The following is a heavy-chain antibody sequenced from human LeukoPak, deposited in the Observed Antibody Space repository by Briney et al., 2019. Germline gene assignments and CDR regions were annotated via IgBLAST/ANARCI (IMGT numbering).Heavy chain of an antibody. CDR3: ARLPYSAEPQ. CDR2: INPNSGAT. J-gene: IGHJ4*02. V-gene: IGHV1-2*02. Sequence: ASVKVSCKASGYTFTDYYMHWVRQAPGQGLECMGWINPNSGATTYVQKFQGRVTMTRDTSISTAYMELSRLTSDDTAVYYCARLPYSAEPQWGQGTLVTVSS. D-gene: IGHD6-13*01. CDR1: GYTFTDYY.